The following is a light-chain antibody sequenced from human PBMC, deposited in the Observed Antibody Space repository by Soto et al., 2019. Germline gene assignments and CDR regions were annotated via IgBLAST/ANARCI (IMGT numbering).Light chain of an antibody. J-gene: IGLJ2*01. Sequence: QSALTQPASVSGSPGQSITISCTGTSSDVGTYNYVSWYQQHADKAPKLVIYEVSNRPSGVSNRFSGSKSGNTASLTISGLQAEDEADYYCSSYTTSTTRIIFGGGTKLTVL. CDR3: SSYTTSTTRII. V-gene: IGLV2-14*01. CDR1: SSDVGTYNY. CDR2: EVS.